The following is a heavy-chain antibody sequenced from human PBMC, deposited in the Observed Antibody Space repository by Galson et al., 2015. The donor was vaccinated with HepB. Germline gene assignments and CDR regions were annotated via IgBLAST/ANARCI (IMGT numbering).Heavy chain of an antibody. V-gene: IGHV4-4*02. Sequence: LSLTCTVSGGSISSSNWWSWVRQPPGKGLEWIGEIYHSGSTNYNPSLKSRVTISVDTSKNQFSLKLSSVTAADTAVYYCARCDGEYWYFDLWGRGTLVTVSS. CDR2: IYHSGST. CDR1: GGSISSSNW. D-gene: IGHD4-17*01. J-gene: IGHJ2*01. CDR3: ARCDGEYWYFDL.